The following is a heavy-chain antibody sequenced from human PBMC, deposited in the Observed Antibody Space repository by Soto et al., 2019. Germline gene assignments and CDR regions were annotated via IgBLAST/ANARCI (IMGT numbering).Heavy chain of an antibody. CDR3: ARVSGGSYYYGSGNDY. V-gene: IGHV3-7*01. J-gene: IGHJ4*02. CDR2: IKQDGSEK. Sequence: AGGSLRLSCAASGFTFSSYWMSWVRQAPGKGLEWVANIKQDGSEKYYVDSVKGRFTISRDNAKNSLYLQMNRLRAEDTAVYYCARVSGGSYYYGSGNDYWGQGTLVTVSS. D-gene: IGHD3-10*01. CDR1: GFTFSSYW.